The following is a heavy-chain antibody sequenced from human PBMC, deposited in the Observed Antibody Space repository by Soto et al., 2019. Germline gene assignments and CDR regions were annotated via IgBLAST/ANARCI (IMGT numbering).Heavy chain of an antibody. CDR3: AREIAAAVDYFDY. V-gene: IGHV3-21*01. J-gene: IGHJ4*02. CDR1: GFTFSSYR. CDR2: ISSSSSYI. Sequence: GGSLRLSCAASGFTFSSYRMNWVRQAPGKGLEWVSSISSSSSYIYYADSVKGRFTISRDNAKNSLYLQMNSLRAEDTAVYYCAREIAAAVDYFDYWGQGTLVTVSS. D-gene: IGHD6-13*01.